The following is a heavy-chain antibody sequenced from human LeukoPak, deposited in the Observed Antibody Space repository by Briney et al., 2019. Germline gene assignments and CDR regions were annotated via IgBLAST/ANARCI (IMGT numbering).Heavy chain of an antibody. CDR1: GFTFSSCG. CDR2: IWYDGSNK. CDR3: AKDRGSSSWYCLDY. Sequence: GGSLRLSCAASGFTFSSCGMHWVRQAPGKGLEWVAVIWYDGSNKYYADSVKGRFTISRDNSKNTLYLQMNSLRAEDTAVYYCAKDRGSSSWYCLDYWGQGTLVTVSS. J-gene: IGHJ4*02. V-gene: IGHV3-33*06. D-gene: IGHD6-13*01.